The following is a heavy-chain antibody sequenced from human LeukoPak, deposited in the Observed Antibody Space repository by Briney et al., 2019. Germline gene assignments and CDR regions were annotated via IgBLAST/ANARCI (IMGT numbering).Heavy chain of an antibody. V-gene: IGHV1-8*01. Sequence: ASVKVSCKASGYTFTSYDINWVRQATGQGLEWMGWMNPNSGNTGYAQKFQGRVTMTRNTSISTAYMEPSSLRSEDTAVYYCARVLRGGYGFDYWGQGTLVTVSS. J-gene: IGHJ4*02. D-gene: IGHD2-15*01. CDR1: GYTFTSYD. CDR3: ARVLRGGYGFDY. CDR2: MNPNSGNT.